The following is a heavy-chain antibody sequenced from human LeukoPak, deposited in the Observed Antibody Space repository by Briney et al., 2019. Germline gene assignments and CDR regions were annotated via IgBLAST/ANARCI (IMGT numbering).Heavy chain of an antibody. CDR1: GFTFRSYE. D-gene: IGHD3-10*01. Sequence: GGSLRLSCAASGFTFRSYEMNWVRQAPGKGLEWVSYITSLGSTTYYADSVKGRFTISRDNAKNSLYLQMNSLRDEDTAVYYCAREGTSGFSYWGQGTLVTVSS. J-gene: IGHJ4*02. V-gene: IGHV3-48*03. CDR2: ITSLGSTT. CDR3: AREGTSGFSY.